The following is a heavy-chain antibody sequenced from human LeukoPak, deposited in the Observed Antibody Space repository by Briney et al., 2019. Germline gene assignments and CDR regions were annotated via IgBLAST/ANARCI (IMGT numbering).Heavy chain of an antibody. CDR1: GFTFSSYA. V-gene: IGHV3-30*04. Sequence: GRSLRLSCAASGFTFSSYAMHWVRQAPGKGLEWVAVISYDGSNKYYADSVKGRFTISRDNSKNTLYLQMNSLRAEDTAVYYCARALRLMGTVLHYWGQGTLVTVSS. CDR3: ARALRLMGTVLHY. D-gene: IGHD2-21*02. J-gene: IGHJ4*02. CDR2: ISYDGSNK.